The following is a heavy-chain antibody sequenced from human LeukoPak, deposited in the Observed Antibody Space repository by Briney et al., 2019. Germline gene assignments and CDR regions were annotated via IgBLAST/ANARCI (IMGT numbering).Heavy chain of an antibody. CDR1: GFILSSYG. CDR3: AKGSAWYFDY. J-gene: IGHJ4*02. D-gene: IGHD6-19*01. Sequence: GGSLRLSCAASGFILSSYGMHWVRQAPGKGLEWVAFIQYDGSNEYYADSVKGRFTISRDNSKNTLYLQMNSLRAEDTAVYYCAKGSAWYFDYWGQGTLVTVSS. CDR2: IQYDGSNE. V-gene: IGHV3-30*02.